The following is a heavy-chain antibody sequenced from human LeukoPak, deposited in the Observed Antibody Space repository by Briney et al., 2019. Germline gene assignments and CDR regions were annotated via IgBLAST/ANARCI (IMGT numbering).Heavy chain of an antibody. CDR3: TRTAPLGYSYGQET. J-gene: IGHJ4*02. CDR1: GGSMSPYY. Sequence: SETLSLTCSVSGGSMSPYYWNWIRQPPGKGLEWIGYQYYSGATDYNPSLKSRVTFSVDTSKNQFSLKLNSVTAADTAVYYCTRTAPLGYSYGQETWGQGTLVTVSS. D-gene: IGHD5-18*01. CDR2: QYYSGAT. V-gene: IGHV4-59*01.